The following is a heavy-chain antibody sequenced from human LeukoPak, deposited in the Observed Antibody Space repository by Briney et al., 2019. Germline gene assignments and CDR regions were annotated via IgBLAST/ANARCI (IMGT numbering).Heavy chain of an antibody. V-gene: IGHV3-48*01. CDR3: ARVVPVHEYYNSYMDV. Sequence: GGSLRLSCEASGFPFMTYAMNWVRQSPGKGLEWVAFLTRGSSNIQYAESVKGRFTISRDNGKDSLFLQMNSLRAEDTAVYYCARVVPVHEYYNSYMDVWGKGTTVTVSS. D-gene: IGHD1-1*01. CDR2: LTRGSSNI. CDR1: GFPFMTYA. J-gene: IGHJ6*03.